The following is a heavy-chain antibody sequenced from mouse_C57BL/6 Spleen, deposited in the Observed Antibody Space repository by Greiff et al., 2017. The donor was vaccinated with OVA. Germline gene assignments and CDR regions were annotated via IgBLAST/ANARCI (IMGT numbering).Heavy chain of an antibody. J-gene: IGHJ2*01. Sequence: VQLQQPGAELVKPGASVKLSCKASGYTFTSYWMQWVKQRPGQGLEWIGEIDPSDSYTNYNQKFKGKATLTVDTSSSTAYMQLSSLTSEDSAVYYCARRAYSNPFDYWGQGTTLTVSS. D-gene: IGHD2-5*01. CDR2: IDPSDSYT. V-gene: IGHV1-50*01. CDR1: GYTFTSYW. CDR3: ARRAYSNPFDY.